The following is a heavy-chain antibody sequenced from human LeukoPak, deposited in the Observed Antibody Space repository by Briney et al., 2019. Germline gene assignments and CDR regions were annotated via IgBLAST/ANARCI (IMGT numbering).Heavy chain of an antibody. D-gene: IGHD2/OR15-2a*01. CDR2: ISGTGGST. Sequence: GGSLRLSCVASGFSLSGYWMSWVRQAPGKGLEWVAGISGTGGSTHYADSVKGRFTISRDNSKNTVYLQMRNLRVEHTAVYYCAKVVAGNIDYYFDYWGQGILVAVSS. CDR1: GFSLSGYW. V-gene: IGHV3-23*01. CDR3: AKVVAGNIDYYFDY. J-gene: IGHJ4*02.